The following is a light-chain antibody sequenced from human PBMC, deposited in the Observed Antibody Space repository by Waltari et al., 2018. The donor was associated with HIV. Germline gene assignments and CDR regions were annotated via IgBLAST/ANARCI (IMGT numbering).Light chain of an antibody. V-gene: IGLV1-40*01. CDR3: QTYDTDLKTYV. Sequence: QSVLTQPPSVSGAPGQRVTVSCTGSASNIGAGYDVHWYQQLPGTAPKLFTYGNNNRPSGVPDRFSVSKSGASASLAITGLQGEDEGDYYCQTYDTDLKTYVFGSGTKVTVL. J-gene: IGLJ1*01. CDR2: GNN. CDR1: ASNIGAGYD.